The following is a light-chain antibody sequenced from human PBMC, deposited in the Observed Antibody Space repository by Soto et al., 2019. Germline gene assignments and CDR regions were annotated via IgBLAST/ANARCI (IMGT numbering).Light chain of an antibody. J-gene: IGKJ2*01. Sequence: EIVLTQSPGTLSLSPGERATLSCRASQSISSSYLAWYQQKPGQAPRLLIYGASSRATGIPDRFSGSGSGTDFTLTISRLEPEDCAVYYCQQYGSSPYTFGQGTKLDIQ. V-gene: IGKV3-20*01. CDR1: QSISSSY. CDR3: QQYGSSPYT. CDR2: GAS.